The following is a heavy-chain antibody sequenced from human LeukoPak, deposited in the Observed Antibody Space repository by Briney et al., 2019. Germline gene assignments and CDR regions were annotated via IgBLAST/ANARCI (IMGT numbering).Heavy chain of an antibody. CDR3: ARGRVVRGVIPYDY. CDR2: IYYSGST. V-gene: IGHV4-30-4*02. Sequence: PSETLSLTCTVSGGSISSGDYYWSWIRQPPGKGLEWIGYIYYSGSTYYNPSLKSRVTISVDTSKNQFSLKLNSVTAADTAVYYCARGRVVRGVIPYDYWGQGTLVTVSS. J-gene: IGHJ4*02. D-gene: IGHD3-10*01. CDR1: GGSISSGDYY.